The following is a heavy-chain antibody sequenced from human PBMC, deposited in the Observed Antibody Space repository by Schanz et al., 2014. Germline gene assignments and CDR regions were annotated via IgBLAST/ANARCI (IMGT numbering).Heavy chain of an antibody. CDR2: VNANTGGT. Sequence: QVHLVQSGAEVKRPGASVKVSCKASGYTFTGYSIHWVREAPGQGLEWMGWVNANTGGTDYAQKFQGRVTMTRDTFITTAYMELRSLTSDDTAVYYCARDGPPQLRSSGLDVWGQGTPISVSS. CDR3: ARDGPPQLRSSGLDV. J-gene: IGHJ6*02. D-gene: IGHD3-3*01. V-gene: IGHV1-2*02. CDR1: GYTFTGYS.